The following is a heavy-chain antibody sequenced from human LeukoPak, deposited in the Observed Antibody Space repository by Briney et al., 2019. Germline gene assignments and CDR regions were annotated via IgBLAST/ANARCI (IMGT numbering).Heavy chain of an antibody. Sequence: SETLSLTCTVSGGSISSSSYYWGWIRQPPGKGLEWIGSIYYSGSTYYNPSLKSRVTISVDTSKNQFSLKLSSVTAADTAVYYCARDRHSSGYAFDIWGQGTMVTVSS. CDR3: ARDRHSSGYAFDI. V-gene: IGHV4-39*07. J-gene: IGHJ3*02. CDR2: IYYSGST. D-gene: IGHD6-19*01. CDR1: GGSISSSSYY.